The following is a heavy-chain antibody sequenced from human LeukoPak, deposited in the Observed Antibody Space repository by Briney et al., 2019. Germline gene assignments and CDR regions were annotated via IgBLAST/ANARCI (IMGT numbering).Heavy chain of an antibody. Sequence: PSETLSLTRTVSGGSVSSYYWTWIGQPPGKGLEWIGYIYNSGSTSYTPSLKSRVTISVDTSKNQFSLKLSSVTAADTAVYYCARHYSSGWSDCWGQGTLVTVSS. CDR2: IYNSGST. CDR1: GGSVSSYY. V-gene: IGHV4-59*08. D-gene: IGHD6-19*01. J-gene: IGHJ5*01. CDR3: ARHYSSGWSDC.